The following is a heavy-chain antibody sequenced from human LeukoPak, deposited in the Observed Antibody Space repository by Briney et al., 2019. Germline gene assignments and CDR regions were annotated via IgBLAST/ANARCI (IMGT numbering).Heavy chain of an antibody. Sequence: PGGSLRLSCAASELTLSNYCMTWVRQGPGKGLEWVATIKRYGTETYYVDSVRGRFTISRDNAEKSVYLRMNSLRDDDTAVYYCTRGGRNTSYYWYYWGQGTLVTVSS. CDR3: TRGGRNTSYYWYY. V-gene: IGHV3-7*01. J-gene: IGHJ4*02. D-gene: IGHD1-26*01. CDR2: IKRYGTET. CDR1: ELTLSNYC.